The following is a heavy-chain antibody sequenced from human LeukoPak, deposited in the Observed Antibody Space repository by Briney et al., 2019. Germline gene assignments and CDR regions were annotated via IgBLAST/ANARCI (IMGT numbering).Heavy chain of an antibody. J-gene: IGHJ4*02. D-gene: IGHD3-10*01. CDR3: ARDYFGSGIYLDY. CDR1: GYTFTTYA. V-gene: IGHV1-3*01. CDR2: INAGNGNT. Sequence: ASVKVSCKDSGYTFTTYAMHWVRQAPGQRLEWMGWINAGNGNTKYSQKFQGRVTITSDTSANTAYMELSSLRSEDTAVYYCARDYFGSGIYLDYWGQGTLVTVSS.